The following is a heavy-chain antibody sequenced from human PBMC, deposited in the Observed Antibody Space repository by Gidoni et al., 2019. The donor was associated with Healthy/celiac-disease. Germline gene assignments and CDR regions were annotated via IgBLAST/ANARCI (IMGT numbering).Heavy chain of an antibody. D-gene: IGHD6-19*01. Sequence: EVQLVESGGGLVQPGGSLRLSCAASGFTFSSYWMHWVRQAPGKGLVWVSRINSDGSSTSYADSVKGRFTISRDNAKNTLYLQMNSLRAEDTAVYYCARVQFPSYSSGWQYYGMDVWGQGTTVTVSS. CDR2: INSDGSST. V-gene: IGHV3-74*01. CDR1: GFTFSSYW. J-gene: IGHJ6*02. CDR3: ARVQFPSYSSGWQYYGMDV.